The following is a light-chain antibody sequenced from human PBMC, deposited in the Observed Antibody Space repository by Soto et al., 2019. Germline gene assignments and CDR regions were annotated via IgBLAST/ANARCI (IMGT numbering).Light chain of an antibody. CDR2: EGT. Sequence: QSALTQPASVSGSPGQSITISCTGTSSDVGNYNLVSWYQQHPDKAPKLIIYEGTKRPSGISNRFSGSKSGNTASLTISGLQAEDEANYYCCSYAGSSTWVFGGGTQLTVL. V-gene: IGLV2-23*01. CDR3: CSYAGSSTWV. CDR1: SSDVGNYNL. J-gene: IGLJ3*02.